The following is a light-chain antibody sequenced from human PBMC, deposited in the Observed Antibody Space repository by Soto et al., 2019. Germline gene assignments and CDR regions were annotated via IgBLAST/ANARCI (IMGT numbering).Light chain of an antibody. J-gene: IGLJ2*01. Sequence: QLVLTQPASVSGSPGQSITISCTGTSSDVGAYNYVSWYQQHPGKAPKLMIYEVSNRPSGVSNRFSGSKSGNTASLTISGLQAEDEADYYCSSYTSSSTSVVFGGGTKLTVL. CDR1: SSDVGAYNY. V-gene: IGLV2-14*01. CDR3: SSYTSSSTSVV. CDR2: EVS.